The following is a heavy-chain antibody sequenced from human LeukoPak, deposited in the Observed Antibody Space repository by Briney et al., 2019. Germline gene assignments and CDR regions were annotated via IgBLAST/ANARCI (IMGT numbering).Heavy chain of an antibody. CDR2: THYTGNT. J-gene: IGHJ4*02. V-gene: IGHV4-59*08. CDR1: SDSINYYY. Sequence: PSETLSLTCSVPSDSINYYYWNWIRQPPGKELEWIAYTHYTGNTKSNPSLKSRVTTSVDTSKSQFSLKLSSVTAADTAVYYCAKWSSTLKAFDFWAQGILAIVSS. CDR3: AKWSSTLKAFDF. D-gene: IGHD2-8*01.